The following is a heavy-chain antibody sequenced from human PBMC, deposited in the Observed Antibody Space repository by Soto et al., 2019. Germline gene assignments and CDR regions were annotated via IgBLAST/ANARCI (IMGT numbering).Heavy chain of an antibody. CDR2: IYYSGST. V-gene: IGHV4-59*01. CDR1: GGSISSYY. CDR3: ARDRDTNILEWVLPYEDYYYGMDV. J-gene: IGHJ6*02. Sequence: SEPLSVICTVSGGSISSYYWSWIRQPPGKGRVWIGYIYYSGSTNYNPSLKSRVTMTRDTSISTAYMELSRLRSDDTAVYYCARDRDTNILEWVLPYEDYYYGMDVWGQGTTATVSS. D-gene: IGHD3-3*01.